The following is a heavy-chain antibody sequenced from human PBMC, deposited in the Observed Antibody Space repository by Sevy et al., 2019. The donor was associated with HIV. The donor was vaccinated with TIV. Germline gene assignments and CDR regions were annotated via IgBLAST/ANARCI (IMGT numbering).Heavy chain of an antibody. J-gene: IGHJ4*02. V-gene: IGHV1-24*01. CDR1: GYTLTELS. D-gene: IGHD4-17*01. CDR2: FDTEDGET. Sequence: ASVKVSCKVSGYTLTELSMHWVRQAPGKGLEWMGSFDTEDGETLYAQKFQGRVTTTEDTSTDTAYMELSSLRSEDTAVYYCATNTDYGDSDYWGQGTLVTVSS. CDR3: ATNTDYGDSDY.